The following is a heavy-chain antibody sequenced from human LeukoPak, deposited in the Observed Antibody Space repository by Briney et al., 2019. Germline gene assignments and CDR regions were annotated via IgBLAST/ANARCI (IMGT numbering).Heavy chain of an antibody. D-gene: IGHD3-22*01. V-gene: IGHV3-53*01. CDR3: ARDHSSGYYYFDY. CDR2: IYSGGTT. J-gene: IGHJ4*02. CDR1: GFTVSSSY. Sequence: GGSLRLSCAASGFTVSSSYMSWVRQAPGKGLEWVSVIYSGGTTDYADSVKGRFTISRDNSKNTLYLQMNGLRAEDTAVYYCARDHSSGYYYFDYWGQGTLVTVSS.